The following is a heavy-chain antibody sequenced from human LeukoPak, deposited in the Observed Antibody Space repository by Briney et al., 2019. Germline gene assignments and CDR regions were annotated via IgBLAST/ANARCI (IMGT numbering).Heavy chain of an antibody. CDR1: GDSVSSHSAT. CDR3: ARDPYSSGWLDY. D-gene: IGHD6-19*01. V-gene: IGHV6-1*01. CDR2: TYYRSKWYN. Sequence: SQTLSLTCAISGDSVSSHSATWNWIRQSPSRGLEWLGRTYYRSKWYNDYTVSVKSRITINPDTSKNQFSLQLNSVTPEDTAVYYCARDPYSSGWLDYWGQGTLVTVSS. J-gene: IGHJ4*02.